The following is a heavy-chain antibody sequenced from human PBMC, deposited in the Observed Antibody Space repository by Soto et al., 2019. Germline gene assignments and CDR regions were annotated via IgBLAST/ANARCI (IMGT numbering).Heavy chain of an antibody. CDR1: GGPRSSIDW. CDR3: ATWGSTAFDI. V-gene: IGHV4-4*02. CDR2: TNHSGNT. Sequence: QLQESGPGLVEPSGPLSLTCAVSGGPRSSIDWWGWVRQAPGKGLEWIGETNHSGNTNYNPSLKSRVTLSVDNSKNQFSLTLTSVTAADTGVYYCATWGSTAFDIWGQGTMVTVSS. D-gene: IGHD3-16*01. J-gene: IGHJ3*02.